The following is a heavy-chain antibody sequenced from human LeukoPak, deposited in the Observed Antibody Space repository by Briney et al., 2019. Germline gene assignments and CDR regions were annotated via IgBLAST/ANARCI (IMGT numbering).Heavy chain of an antibody. CDR3: AKDRTHSGYVVDAFDI. CDR1: GDSVSNSRVY. V-gene: IGHV4-39*07. J-gene: IGHJ3*02. D-gene: IGHD5-12*01. Sequence: SETLSLTCSVSGDSVSNSRVYWGWIRQTPGEGLEWIGSIYNNGRTYYKSSLEGRVTISVDTPKNQFSLKLTSVTAADTAVYYCAKDRTHSGYVVDAFDIWGQGTMVTVSS. CDR2: IYNNGRT.